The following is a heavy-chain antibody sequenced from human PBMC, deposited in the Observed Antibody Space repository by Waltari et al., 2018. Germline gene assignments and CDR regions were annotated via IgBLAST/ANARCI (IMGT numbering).Heavy chain of an antibody. Sequence: QVQLVQSGAEVKKPGASVKVSCKASGYTFTSYYLHWVRRAPGQGLEWRGIIRPVGGSTSYEQKFQGRVTMTRDTSTSTVYMELSSLRSEDTAGYYCAIALRGPATIHAFDIWGQGTMVTVSS. CDR1: GYTFTSYY. D-gene: IGHD5-12*01. CDR3: AIALRGPATIHAFDI. V-gene: IGHV1-46*03. CDR2: IRPVGGST. J-gene: IGHJ3*02.